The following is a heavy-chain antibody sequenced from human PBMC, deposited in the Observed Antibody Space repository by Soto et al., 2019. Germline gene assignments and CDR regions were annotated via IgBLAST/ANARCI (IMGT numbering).Heavy chain of an antibody. J-gene: IGHJ5*02. CDR1: GGSISSGGYY. Sequence: QVQLQESGPGLVKPSQTLSLTCTVSGGSISSGGYYWSWIRQHPGKGLEWIGYIYYSGITYYNPYLKSRVTISVDTSKNQFSLKLSSVTAADTAVYYCARSHGAGSSRTRRTNWFDPWGQGTLVTVSS. D-gene: IGHD6-6*01. CDR3: ARSHGAGSSRTRRTNWFDP. V-gene: IGHV4-31*03. CDR2: IYYSGIT.